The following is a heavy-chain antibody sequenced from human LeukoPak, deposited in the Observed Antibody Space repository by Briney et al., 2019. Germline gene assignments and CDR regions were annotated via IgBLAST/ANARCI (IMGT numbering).Heavy chain of an antibody. V-gene: IGHV4-39*01. CDR2: ISHSGGT. Sequence: SETLSLTCSVSGFSSSNNYWSWIRQPPGKGLEWIGSISHSGGTYYSPSLKSRVTISIDTSKTQFSLKLRSVTAADTAVYFCARHIPLIHSITGSYHYYMDVWGEGTTVAVSS. CDR3: ARHIPLIHSITGSYHYYMDV. CDR1: GFSSSNNY. D-gene: IGHD3-22*01. J-gene: IGHJ6*03.